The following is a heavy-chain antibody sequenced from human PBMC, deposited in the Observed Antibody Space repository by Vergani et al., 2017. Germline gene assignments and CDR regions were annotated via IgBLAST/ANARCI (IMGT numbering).Heavy chain of an antibody. CDR1: GFTFSSYA. D-gene: IGHD6-13*01. Sequence: QVQLVESGGGVVQPGRSLRLSCAASGFTFSSYAMHWVRQAPGKGLEWVAVISYDGSNKYYADSVKGRFTISRDNSKNTLYLQRNSLRAEDTAVYYCARDPGQQPENCFGYWGQSTLVAGSS. CDR3: ARDPGQQPENCFGY. V-gene: IGHV3-30-3*01. CDR2: ISYDGSNK. J-gene: IGHJ4*02.